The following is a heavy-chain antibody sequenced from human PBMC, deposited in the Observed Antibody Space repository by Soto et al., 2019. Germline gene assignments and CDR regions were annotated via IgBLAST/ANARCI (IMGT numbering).Heavy chain of an antibody. J-gene: IGHJ6*02. CDR3: ASGRFLEWLPYYYYGMDV. D-gene: IGHD3-3*01. V-gene: IGHV1-69*01. CDR2: IIPIFGTA. Sequence: QVQLVQSGAEVKKPGSSVKVSCKASGGTFSSYAISWVRQAPGQGLEWMGGIIPIFGTANYAQKFQGRVTITADESTSTAYMELSSLRSEDTAVYYCASGRFLEWLPYYYYGMDVWGQGTTLTVSS. CDR1: GGTFSSYA.